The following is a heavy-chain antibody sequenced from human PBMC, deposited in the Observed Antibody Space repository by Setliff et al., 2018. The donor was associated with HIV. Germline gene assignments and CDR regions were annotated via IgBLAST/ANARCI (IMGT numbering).Heavy chain of an antibody. CDR3: ARSDISGTGYFDS. J-gene: IGHJ4*02. V-gene: IGHV1-46*01. CDR2: MNPNDGGT. Sequence: ASVKVSCKTSEYSFVSHGMSWVRQAPGQGLEWMGIMNPNDGGTQYAQNFRGRVSMTRDTSTTTVYMELYSLRSEDTAVYHCARSDISGTGYFDSWGQGTLVTVSS. CDR1: EYSFVSHG. D-gene: IGHD1-20*01.